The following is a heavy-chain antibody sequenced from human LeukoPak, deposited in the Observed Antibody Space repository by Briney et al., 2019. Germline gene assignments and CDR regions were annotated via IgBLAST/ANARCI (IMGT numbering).Heavy chain of an antibody. J-gene: IGHJ6*03. V-gene: IGHV3-43*02. CDR2: ISGDGRDT. CDR1: GFTFDDFA. CDR3: AKYGNYDYYFYFYYMDV. Sequence: RGSLRLSCAASGFTFDDFAMHWVRQAPGKGLEWVSLISGDGRDTYYADSVKGRFTISRDNSKNSLYLQMNSLTTEDTALYYCAKYGNYDYYFYFYYMDVWGNGTTVTVSS. D-gene: IGHD4-11*01.